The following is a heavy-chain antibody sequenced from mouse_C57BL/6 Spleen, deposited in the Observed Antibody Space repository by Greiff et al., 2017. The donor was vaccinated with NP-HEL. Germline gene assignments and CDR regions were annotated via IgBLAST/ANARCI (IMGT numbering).Heavy chain of an antibody. Sequence: VQLQESGAELVRPGASVKLSCKASGYTFTDYYINWVKQRPGQGLEWIARIYTGSGNTYYNEKFKGKATLTAEKSSSTAYMQLSSLTSEDSAVYFCARSDLIYYDYEGFAYWGQGTLVTVSA. D-gene: IGHD2-4*01. CDR1: GYTFTDYY. CDR3: ARSDLIYYDYEGFAY. J-gene: IGHJ3*01. CDR2: IYTGSGNT. V-gene: IGHV1-76*01.